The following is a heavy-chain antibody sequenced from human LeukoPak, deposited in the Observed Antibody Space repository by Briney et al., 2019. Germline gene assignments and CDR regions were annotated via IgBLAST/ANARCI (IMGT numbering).Heavy chain of an antibody. CDR2: IYYSGST. D-gene: IGHD5-12*01. CDR1: GGSISSSSYY. J-gene: IGHJ4*02. V-gene: IGHV4-39*01. CDR3: ARLRDGYTNDY. Sequence: PSETLSLTCTVSGGSISSSSYYWGWIRQPPGKGLEWIGSIYYSGSTYYNPSLKSRVTISVDTSKNQFSLKLSSVTAADTAVYYCARLRDGYTNDYWGQGTLVTVSS.